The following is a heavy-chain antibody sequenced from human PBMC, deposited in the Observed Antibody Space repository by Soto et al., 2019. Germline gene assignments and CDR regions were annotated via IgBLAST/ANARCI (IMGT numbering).Heavy chain of an antibody. V-gene: IGHV4-4*02. Sequence: PSETLSLTCAVSGGSISSSNWWSWVRQPPGKGLEWIGEIYHSGSTNYNPSLKSRVTISVDKSKNQFSLKLGSVTAADTAVYYCARLSTGYSYASFDYWGQGTLVTVSS. CDR1: GGSISSSNW. D-gene: IGHD5-18*01. CDR2: IYHSGST. J-gene: IGHJ4*02. CDR3: ARLSTGYSYASFDY.